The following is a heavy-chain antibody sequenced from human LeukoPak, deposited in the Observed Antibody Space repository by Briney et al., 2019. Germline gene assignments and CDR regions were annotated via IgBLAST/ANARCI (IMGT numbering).Heavy chain of an antibody. CDR2: IYYSGST. J-gene: IGHJ2*01. CDR1: GGSISSYY. Sequence: KPSETLSLTCTVSGGSISSYYWRWIRQPPGKGLEWMGYIYYSGSTNYNPSPKSRVTISVETSKNQFSLKLSSGTAADTAVYYCARLPRSRGWYPRYFDISGRGTLVTVS. CDR3: ARLPRSRGWYPRYFDI. V-gene: IGHV4-59*01. D-gene: IGHD6-19*01.